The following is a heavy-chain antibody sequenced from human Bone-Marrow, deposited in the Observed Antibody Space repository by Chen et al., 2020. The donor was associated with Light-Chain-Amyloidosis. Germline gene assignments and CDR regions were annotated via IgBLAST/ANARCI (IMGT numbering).Heavy chain of an antibody. J-gene: IGHJ3*02. CDR3: AKDISYDDILPGYPADAFDI. Sequence: GSLRLSCAASGFAFSSSAMSWVRQAPGKGLEWGSTISGSGGSRYYGDSVKGRLTISRDNSKNALFLQMNSLRAEDTAVYYCAKDISYDDILPGYPADAFDIWGQGTMVTVSS. D-gene: IGHD3-9*01. CDR2: ISGSGGSR. V-gene: IGHV3-23*01. CDR1: GFAFSSSA.